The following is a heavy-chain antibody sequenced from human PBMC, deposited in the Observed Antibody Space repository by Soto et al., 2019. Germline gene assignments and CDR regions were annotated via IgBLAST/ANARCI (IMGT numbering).Heavy chain of an antibody. V-gene: IGHV1-46*01. CDR3: ARGGYCSGGSCPTRGAFDI. CDR2: INPSGGST. Sequence: QVQLVQSGAEVKKPGASVKVSCKASGYTFTSYYMHWVRQAPGQGLERMGIINPSGGSTSYAQKFQGRGTMTRDTSTSTVYMELSSLRSEDTAVYYCARGGYCSGGSCPTRGAFDIWGQGTMVTVSS. CDR1: GYTFTSYY. J-gene: IGHJ3*02. D-gene: IGHD2-15*01.